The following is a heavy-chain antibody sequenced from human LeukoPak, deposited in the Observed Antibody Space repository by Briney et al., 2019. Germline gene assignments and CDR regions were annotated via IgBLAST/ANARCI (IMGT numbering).Heavy chain of an antibody. J-gene: IGHJ4*02. CDR1: GFTFSNAW. CDR2: IRSKAYGGTT. D-gene: IGHD3-22*01. CDR3: TREVDGYDDY. Sequence: GGSLRLSCAASGFTFSNAWMSWVRQAPGKGLEWVGFIRSKAYGGTTEYAASVKGRFTISRDDSKSIAYLQMNSLKTEDTAVYYCTREVDGYDDYWGQGTLVTVSS. V-gene: IGHV3-49*04.